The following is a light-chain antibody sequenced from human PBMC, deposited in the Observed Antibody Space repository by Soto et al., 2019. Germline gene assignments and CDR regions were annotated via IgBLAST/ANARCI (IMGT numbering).Light chain of an antibody. V-gene: IGKV3-11*01. CDR3: QQRSNWPEWT. CDR1: QSVSSY. CDR2: DAY. Sequence: EIVLTQSPATLSLSPGEIATLSCRASQSVSSYLAWYQQKPGQAPRLLIYDAYNRATGIPATFSGSGSGTDFTLTISSLEPEDFAVYYCQQRSNWPEWTFGQGTKVDIK. J-gene: IGKJ1*01.